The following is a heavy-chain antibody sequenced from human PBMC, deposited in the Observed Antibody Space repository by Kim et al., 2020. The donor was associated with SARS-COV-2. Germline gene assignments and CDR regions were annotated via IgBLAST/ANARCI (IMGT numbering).Heavy chain of an antibody. D-gene: IGHD3-9*01. Sequence: ANYAQKLRGRVTITADESTGTAYMELSSLRSEDTAVYYCARNQDWNWFDPWGQGTLVTVSS. CDR2: A. V-gene: IGHV1-69*01. J-gene: IGHJ5*02. CDR3: ARNQDWNWFDP.